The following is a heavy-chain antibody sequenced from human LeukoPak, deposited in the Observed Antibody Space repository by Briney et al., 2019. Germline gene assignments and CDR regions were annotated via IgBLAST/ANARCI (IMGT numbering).Heavy chain of an antibody. V-gene: IGHV1-18*01. CDR2: ISAYNGNT. CDR1: GYTFTSYG. D-gene: IGHD3-3*01. J-gene: IGHJ5*02. CDR3: ARALDEYYDFWSGYYNWFDP. Sequence: ASVKVSCKASGYTFTSYGISWVRQAPGQGLEWMGWISAYNGNTNYAQKLQGRVTMTTDTSTSTAYMELRSLRSDDTAVYYCARALDEYYDFWSGYYNWFDPWGQGTLVTVSS.